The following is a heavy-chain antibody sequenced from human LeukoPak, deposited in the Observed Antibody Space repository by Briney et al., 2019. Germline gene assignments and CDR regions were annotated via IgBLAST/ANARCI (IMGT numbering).Heavy chain of an antibody. D-gene: IGHD6-13*01. J-gene: IGHJ3*02. V-gene: IGHV4-59*01. CDR3: ARVVPKQQLVDAFDI. Sequence: SETLSLTCTVSGGSISSYYWSWIRQPPGKGLEWIGYVFYSGSTNYNPSLKSRVSISVDTSKKQLSLKLSSVTAADTAVYYCARVVPKQQLVDAFDIWGQGTMVTVSS. CDR2: VFYSGST. CDR1: GGSISSYY.